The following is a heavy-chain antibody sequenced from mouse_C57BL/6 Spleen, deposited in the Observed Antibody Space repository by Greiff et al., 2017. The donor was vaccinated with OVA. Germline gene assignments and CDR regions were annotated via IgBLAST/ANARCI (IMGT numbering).Heavy chain of an antibody. D-gene: IGHD2-3*01. J-gene: IGHJ2*01. CDR1: GFSLTSYG. V-gene: IGHV2-2*01. CDR3: ARTDGYYVNYFDY. CDR2: IWSGGST. Sequence: VQGVESGPGLVQPSQSLSITCTVSGFSLTSYGVHWVRQSPGKGLEWLGVIWSGGSTAYNAAFISSLSISKDNSKSQVFFKMNSLQADDTAIYYCARTDGYYVNYFDYWGQGTTLTVSS.